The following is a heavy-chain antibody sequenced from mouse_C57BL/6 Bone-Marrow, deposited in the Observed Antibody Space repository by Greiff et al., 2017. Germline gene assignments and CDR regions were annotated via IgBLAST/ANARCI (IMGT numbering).Heavy chain of an antibody. CDR1: GFTFSEFY. V-gene: IGHV7-1*01. D-gene: IGHD2-2*01. J-gene: IGHJ4*01. CDR2: SRNKANDYTT. CDR3: AGDARDDHGYPMRY. Sequence: EVKLVESGGGLVQSVRSLRHCYGTSGFTFSEFYMEWVRQAPGKGLEWIAASRNKANDYTTEYSASVKGRFIVSRDPSQSFLYLQMNALRAEDTAFYYWAGDARDDHGYPMRYWCHVTPVTVS.